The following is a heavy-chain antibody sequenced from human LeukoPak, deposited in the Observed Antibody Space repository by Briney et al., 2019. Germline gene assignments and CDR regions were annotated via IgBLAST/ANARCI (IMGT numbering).Heavy chain of an antibody. CDR2: ISAYNGNT. CDR3: ARGRYCSSTSCYPYYMDV. V-gene: IGHV1-18*01. CDR1: GYTFTSYG. J-gene: IGHJ6*03. Sequence: GASVKVSCKASGYTFTSYGISWVRQAPGQGLEWMGWISAYNGNTNYAQKLQGRVTMTTDTSTSTAYMELRSLRSDDTAVYYCARGRYCSSTSCYPYYMDVWGKGTTVTISS. D-gene: IGHD2-2*01.